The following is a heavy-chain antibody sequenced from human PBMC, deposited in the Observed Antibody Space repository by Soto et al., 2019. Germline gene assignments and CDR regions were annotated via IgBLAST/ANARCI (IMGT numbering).Heavy chain of an antibody. CDR1: GYTCTGYY. V-gene: IGHV1-2*04. J-gene: IGHJ4*02. Sequence: GASVKVSCKASGYTCTGYYMHWVRQAPGQGLEWMGWINPNSGGTNYAQKFQGWVTMTRDTSISTAYMELSRLRSDDTAVYYCAIIGGYCSGGSCYSDYWGQGTLVTVSS. CDR3: AIIGGYCSGGSCYSDY. D-gene: IGHD2-15*01. CDR2: INPNSGGT.